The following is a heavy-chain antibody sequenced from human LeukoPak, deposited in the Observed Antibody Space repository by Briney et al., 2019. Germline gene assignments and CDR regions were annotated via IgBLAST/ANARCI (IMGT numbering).Heavy chain of an antibody. CDR2: IYHSGSA. J-gene: IGHJ5*02. D-gene: IGHD2-2*01. V-gene: IGHV4-38-2*02. Sequence: SETLSLTCAVSGYSISSGYQWACIRQSPGKGLEWIGSIYHSGSAHYNASVKSRVTISVETSKNQFSLKMYSVTAADTAVYYCARDPRWLTPDCTSTSCYENYFDPWGQGTLVTVSS. CDR1: GYSISSGYQ. CDR3: ARDPRWLTPDCTSTSCYENYFDP.